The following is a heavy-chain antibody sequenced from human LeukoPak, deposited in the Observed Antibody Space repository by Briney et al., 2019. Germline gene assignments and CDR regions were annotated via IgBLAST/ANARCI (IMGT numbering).Heavy chain of an antibody. CDR1: GFIFSSYA. CDR2: ITSGGDTT. Sequence: GGSLRLSCAAFGFIFSSYAMNWVRQAPGKGLEWVSIITSGGDTTFYADSVKGRFTISRNNSKNTLYLQMNSLRVEDTAVYYCAKDLYGDYPTDYWGQGTLVSVSS. V-gene: IGHV3-23*01. D-gene: IGHD4-17*01. J-gene: IGHJ4*02. CDR3: AKDLYGDYPTDY.